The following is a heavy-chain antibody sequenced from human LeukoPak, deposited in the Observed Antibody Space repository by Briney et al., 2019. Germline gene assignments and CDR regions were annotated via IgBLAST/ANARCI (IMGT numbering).Heavy chain of an antibody. CDR3: IAGGWSTDAFEM. J-gene: IGHJ3*02. CDR2: ISGSGGST. Sequence: GGSLRLSCAASGFTFSNYVMSWVRQAPGKGLEWVSGISGSGGSTNYADSVKGRFTISRDNSKNMLFLQINSLRGEDTAVYYCIAGGWSTDAFEMWGQGKTVTVSS. CDR1: GFTFSNYV. V-gene: IGHV3-23*01. D-gene: IGHD6-19*01.